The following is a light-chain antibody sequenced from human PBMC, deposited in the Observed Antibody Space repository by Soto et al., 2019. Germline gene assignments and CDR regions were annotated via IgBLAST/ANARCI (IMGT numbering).Light chain of an antibody. J-gene: IGKJ2*01. V-gene: IGKV3-20*01. Sequence: EIVLTQSPGTLSLSPGDRATLSCRASPSVGSSYLAWYQQKPGQAPRLLIYGASSRATGIPDRFSGSGSGTDFTLTISRLEPEDFAVYYCHQYGTSPYTFGQGTKLETK. CDR2: GAS. CDR3: HQYGTSPYT. CDR1: PSVGSSY.